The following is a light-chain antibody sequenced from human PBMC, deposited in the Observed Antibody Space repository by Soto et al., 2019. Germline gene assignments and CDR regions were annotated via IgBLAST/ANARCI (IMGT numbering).Light chain of an antibody. CDR3: QQTTTFPLT. J-gene: IGKJ4*01. CDR1: QGVSTW. Sequence: DIQMTQSPSSVSASVGDRVTITCRASQGVSTWLAWYQQKPGQAPNLLIYTASSLQSGVPSRFRGSGSGTDFTLTISSLQPEDFATYYCQQTTTFPLTFGGGTKVEI. V-gene: IGKV1D-12*01. CDR2: TAS.